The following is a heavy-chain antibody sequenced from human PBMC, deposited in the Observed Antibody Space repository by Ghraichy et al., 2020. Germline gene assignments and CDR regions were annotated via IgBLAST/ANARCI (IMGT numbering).Heavy chain of an antibody. CDR2: INHSGST. CDR1: GGSFSGYY. Sequence: SETLSPTCAVYGGSFSGYYWSWIRQPPGKGLEWIGEINHSGSTNYNPSLKSRVTISVDTSKNQFSLKLSSVTAADTAVYYCARRYYYDSSGYPYYYYYGMDVWGQGTTVTVSS. J-gene: IGHJ6*02. D-gene: IGHD3-22*01. CDR3: ARRYYYDSSGYPYYYYYGMDV. V-gene: IGHV4-34*01.